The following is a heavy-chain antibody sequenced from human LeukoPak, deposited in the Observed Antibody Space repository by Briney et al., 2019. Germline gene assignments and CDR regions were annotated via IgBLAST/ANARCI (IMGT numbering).Heavy chain of an antibody. J-gene: IGHJ6*02. CDR2: INPNSGGT. Sequence: ASVKVSCKASGYTLTDYYMHWVRQAPGQGLEWMGRINPNSGGTNYAQKFQGRVTMTRDTSISTAYMELSRLRSDDTAVYYCARHHTFPSYYGMDVWGQGTTVTVSS. CDR3: ARHHTFPSYYGMDV. D-gene: IGHD1-14*01. V-gene: IGHV1-2*06. CDR1: GYTLTDYY.